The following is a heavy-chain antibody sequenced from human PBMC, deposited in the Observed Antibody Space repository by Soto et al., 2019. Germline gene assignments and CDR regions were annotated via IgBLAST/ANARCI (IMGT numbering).Heavy chain of an antibody. CDR2: INPNSGDT. V-gene: IGHV1-2*02. D-gene: IGHD1-26*01. CDR3: AKGGAIVAAGTRVYLYNAMDV. CDR1: GYTYTGYY. Sequence: ASVKVSCKASGYTYTGYYVHWVRQAPGQGLERMGWINPNSGDTYLAQRFQGRVTMNRDTSIGTAYMELRGLTSDDTAEYYCAKGGAIVAAGTRVYLYNAMDVWGQGTTVTVSS. J-gene: IGHJ6*02.